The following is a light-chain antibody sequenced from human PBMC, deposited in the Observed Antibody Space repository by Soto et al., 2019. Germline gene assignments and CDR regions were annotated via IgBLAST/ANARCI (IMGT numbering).Light chain of an antibody. CDR3: QQYNVWPLT. V-gene: IGKV3-15*01. Sequence: EIVMTQSPATLSVSPGERATLSCRASQSVSSNLAWYQQKPGQTPKLLIYVASTRATGIPARFSGSGSETEFTLTINSRQSEDFAVYYCQQYNVWPLTFGGGTKVEFK. J-gene: IGKJ4*01. CDR2: VAS. CDR1: QSVSSN.